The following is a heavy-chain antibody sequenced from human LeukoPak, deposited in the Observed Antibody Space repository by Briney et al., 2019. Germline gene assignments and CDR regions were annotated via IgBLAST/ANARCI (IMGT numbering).Heavy chain of an antibody. CDR3: ARDHPRRWTFDY. CDR2: TYYRSKWYN. J-gene: IGHJ4*02. CDR1: GDSVSSNSAA. D-gene: IGHD4-23*01. V-gene: IGHV6-1*01. Sequence: SQTLSLTCALSGDSVSSNSAAWHWTRQSPSRGLEWLGGTYYRSKWYNDYAVSVKSRITINPDTSKNQFSLQLNSVTPEDTAVYYCARDHPRRWTFDYWGQGTLVTVSS.